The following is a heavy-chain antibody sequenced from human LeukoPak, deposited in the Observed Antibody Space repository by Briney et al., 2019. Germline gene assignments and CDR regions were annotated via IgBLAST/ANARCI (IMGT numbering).Heavy chain of an antibody. J-gene: IGHJ4*02. Sequence: GGSLRLSCAVSGFTFSLYAMNWVSQAPGKGLEWVSGITNSGGETYYADSVKGRFTISRDNSRNTLFLQMNSLRAEDTAIYYCARDGAVTVCYPFYWGQGTLVTVSS. D-gene: IGHD2-2*01. CDR2: ITNSGGET. CDR3: ARDGAVTVCYPFY. V-gene: IGHV3-23*01. CDR1: GFTFSLYA.